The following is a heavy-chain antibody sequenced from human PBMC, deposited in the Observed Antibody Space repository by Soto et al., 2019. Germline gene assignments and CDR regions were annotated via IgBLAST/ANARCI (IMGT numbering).Heavy chain of an antibody. D-gene: IGHD2-2*01. CDR3: ARDLNAAAAYNSSDP. CDR1: GYTFTSYG. Sequence: ASVKVSCKASGYTFTSYGISWVRQAPGQGLEWMGWISAYNGNTNYAQKLQGRVTMTTDTSTSTAYMELRSLRSDDTAVYYCARDLNAAAAYNSSDPWGQGTLVTVSS. J-gene: IGHJ5*02. CDR2: ISAYNGNT. V-gene: IGHV1-18*01.